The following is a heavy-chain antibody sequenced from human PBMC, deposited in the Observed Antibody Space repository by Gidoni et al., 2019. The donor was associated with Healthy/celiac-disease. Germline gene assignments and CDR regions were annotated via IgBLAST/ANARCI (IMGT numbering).Heavy chain of an antibody. J-gene: IGHJ5*02. CDR1: GFTFGDHA. CDR2: IRNKAYGGTT. CDR3: SRDLGNIAVSLRFDP. D-gene: IGHD6-19*01. V-gene: IGHV3-49*03. Sequence: VQLVESGGGLVQPRRSLRLSCPASGFTFGDHAMSWFRQAPGKGVVWVGFIRNKAYGGTTEYAASVKGRFTISRDDSKSIAYLQMNSLKTEDTAVYYCSRDLGNIAVSLRFDPWGQGTLVTVSS.